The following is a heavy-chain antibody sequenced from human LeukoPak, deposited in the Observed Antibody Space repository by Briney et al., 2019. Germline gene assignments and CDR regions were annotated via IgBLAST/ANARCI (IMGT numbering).Heavy chain of an antibody. CDR2: IYYSGST. V-gene: IGHV4-59*01. Sequence: SETLSLTCAVYGGSFSSYYWSWIRQPPGKGLEWIGHIYYSGSTNYNPSLKSRVTISVDTSKNQFSLKLSSVTAADTAVYYCARYDFWKGRNWFDPWGQGTLVTVSS. CDR1: GGSFSSYY. J-gene: IGHJ5*02. D-gene: IGHD3-3*01. CDR3: ARYDFWKGRNWFDP.